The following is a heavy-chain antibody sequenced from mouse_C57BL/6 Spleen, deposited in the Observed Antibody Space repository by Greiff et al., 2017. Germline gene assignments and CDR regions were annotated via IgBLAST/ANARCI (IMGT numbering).Heavy chain of an antibody. J-gene: IGHJ2*01. CDR2: ISSGSSTI. Sequence: EVKVVESGGGLVKPGGSLKLSCAASGFTFSDYGMHWVRQAPEKGLEWVAYISSGSSTIYYADKVKGRFTISRDNAKNTLFLQMTSLRSEDTAMYYCARNGYDGSYNFDYWGQGTTLTVSS. CDR1: GFTFSDYG. V-gene: IGHV5-17*01. D-gene: IGHD2-2*01. CDR3: ARNGYDGSYNFDY.